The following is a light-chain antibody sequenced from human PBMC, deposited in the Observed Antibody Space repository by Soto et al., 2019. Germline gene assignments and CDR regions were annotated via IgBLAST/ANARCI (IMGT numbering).Light chain of an antibody. V-gene: IGKV3-20*01. CDR2: GAS. J-gene: IGKJ5*01. Sequence: EIVLTQSPDTLSLSPGERATLSCRASQSVSSSDLTWYQQKPGQTPRLLMYGASSRATGIPDRFSGSGSGTDFTLAISRLEPEDFAVYYCQQYGSSPSITFGQGTRLEIK. CDR1: QSVSSSD. CDR3: QQYGSSPSIT.